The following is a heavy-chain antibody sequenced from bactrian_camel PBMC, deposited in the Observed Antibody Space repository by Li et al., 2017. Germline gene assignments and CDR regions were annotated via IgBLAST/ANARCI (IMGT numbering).Heavy chain of an antibody. V-gene: IGHV3S53*01. J-gene: IGHJ6*01. CDR1: GFTDNTRS. CDR3: AVTAPSTSVFMMGWLLREKDFAY. D-gene: IGHD1*01. Sequence: QVQLVESGGGSVQNGGSLRLSCAASGFTDNTRSMAWFRQAPGKEREGVAVIIKDGRTNYADSVKGRFTISKDNAQNTLYLEMNSLKPEDSAKYYCAVTAPSTSVFMMGWLLREKDFAYWGQGTQVTVS. CDR2: IIKDGRT.